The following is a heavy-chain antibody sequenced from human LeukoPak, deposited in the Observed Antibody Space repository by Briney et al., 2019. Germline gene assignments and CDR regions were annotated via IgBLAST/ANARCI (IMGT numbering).Heavy chain of an antibody. CDR3: AREDPCYRGGDAFDI. D-gene: IGHD3-16*02. CDR1: GFTFSSYS. V-gene: IGHV3-21*01. Sequence: GSLRLSCAASGFTFSSYSMNWVRQAPGKGLEWVSSISSSSSYIYYADSVKGRFTISRDNAKNSLYLQMNSLRAEDTAVYYCAREDPCYRGGDAFDIWGQGTMVTVSS. J-gene: IGHJ3*02. CDR2: ISSSSSYI.